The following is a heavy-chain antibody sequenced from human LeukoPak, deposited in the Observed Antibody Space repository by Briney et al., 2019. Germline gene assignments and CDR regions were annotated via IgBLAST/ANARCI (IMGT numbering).Heavy chain of an antibody. D-gene: IGHD3-22*01. V-gene: IGHV1-8*01. J-gene: IGHJ4*02. CDR1: GYTFTAYD. CDR2: MNPDTGNT. Sequence: ASVKVSCKASGYTFTAYDINWVRQGAGQGLEWIGWMNPDTGNTGYAQKFQGRVTMTRDTSMSTAYMDLNSLRSEDTAVYYCARLSDTPAYYYSSGYYHIRYWGQGTLLTVSS. CDR3: ARLSDTPAYYYSSGYYHIRY.